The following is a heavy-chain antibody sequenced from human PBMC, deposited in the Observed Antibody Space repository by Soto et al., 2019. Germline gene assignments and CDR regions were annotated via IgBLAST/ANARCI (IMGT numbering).Heavy chain of an antibody. J-gene: IGHJ4*02. CDR2: IYPGDSDT. CDR3: ARSLPPYYYDSSGYLPGPFDY. D-gene: IGHD3-22*01. V-gene: IGHV5-51*01. CDR1: GYSFTSYW. Sequence: GESLKLSCKGSGYSFTSYWIGWVRQMPGKGLEWMGIIYPGDSDTRYSPSFQGQVTISADKSISTAYLQWSSLKASDTAMYYCARSLPPYYYDSSGYLPGPFDYWGQGTLVTVSS.